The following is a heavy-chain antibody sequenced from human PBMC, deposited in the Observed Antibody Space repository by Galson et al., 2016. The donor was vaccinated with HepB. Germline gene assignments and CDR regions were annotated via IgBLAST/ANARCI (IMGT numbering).Heavy chain of an antibody. J-gene: IGHJ4*02. V-gene: IGHV3-53*01. CDR1: GITVSDTY. CDR2: IYRAGRT. Sequence: SLRLSCAVSGITVSDTYMSWVRQAPGKGLEWVSVIYRAGRTSHGASVKGQFSISRDISTNKLYLQMNSLRADDTAAYYWARVGGYDGYYFDFWGQGALVTVSS. D-gene: IGHD5-12*01. CDR3: ARVGGYDGYYFDF.